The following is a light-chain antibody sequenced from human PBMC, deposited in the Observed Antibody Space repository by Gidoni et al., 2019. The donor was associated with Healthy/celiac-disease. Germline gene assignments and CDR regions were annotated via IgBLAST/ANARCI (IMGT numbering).Light chain of an antibody. CDR2: GAS. CDR3: QQYNNWPPWT. CDR1: QSVSSN. V-gene: IGKV3-15*01. J-gene: IGKJ1*01. Sequence: IVMTQSPATLSVSPGERATLSCRASQSVSSNLAWYQQKPGQAPRLLIYGASTRATGIPARFSGSGSGTEFTVTISSLQSEDFAVYYCQQYNNWPPWTFXQXTKVEIK.